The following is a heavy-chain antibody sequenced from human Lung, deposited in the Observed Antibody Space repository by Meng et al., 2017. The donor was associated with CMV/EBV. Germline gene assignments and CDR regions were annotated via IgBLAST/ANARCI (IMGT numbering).Heavy chain of an antibody. CDR3: STSCSQWGYYYYYGMDF. Sequence: ASVXVSXKASGYTFTSYYMHWVRQAPGQGLEWMGIINPSGGSTSYAQKFQGRVTMTRDTSTSTVCMELSSLRSEDTAVYYCSTSCSQWGYYYYYGMDFWRQGXTVTVSS. CDR1: GYTFTSYY. D-gene: IGHD2-2*01. J-gene: IGHJ6*02. CDR2: INPSGGST. V-gene: IGHV1-46*01.